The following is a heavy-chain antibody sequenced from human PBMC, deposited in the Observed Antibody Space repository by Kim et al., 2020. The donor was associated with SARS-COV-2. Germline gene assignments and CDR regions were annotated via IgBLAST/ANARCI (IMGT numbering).Heavy chain of an antibody. CDR1: GDSISRSSYY. V-gene: IGHV4-39*01. CDR2: IYYSGST. J-gene: IGHJ5*02. Sequence: SETLSLTCTVSGDSISRSSYYWGWIRQPPGKGLEWIGSIYYSGSTYYNPSLKSRVTISVDTSKNQFSLKLSSVTAADTAVYYCARRTVNPYCSGGRCSNNWFDPWGQGTLVTVSS. D-gene: IGHD2-15*01. CDR3: ARRTVNPYCSGGRCSNNWFDP.